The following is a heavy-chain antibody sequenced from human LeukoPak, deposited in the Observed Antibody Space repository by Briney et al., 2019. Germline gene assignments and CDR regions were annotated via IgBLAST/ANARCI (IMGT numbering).Heavy chain of an antibody. CDR1: GGSISSHY. CDR3: ARGLYYDILTGYYNGYNWFDP. V-gene: IGHV4-59*11. J-gene: IGHJ5*02. Sequence: SETLSLTCTVSGGSISSHYWSWIRQPPGKGLEWIGYIYYSGSTNYNPSLKSRVTISVDTSKNQFSLKLSSVTAEDTAVYYCARGLYYDILTGYYNGYNWFDPWGQGTLVTVSS. CDR2: IYYSGST. D-gene: IGHD3-9*01.